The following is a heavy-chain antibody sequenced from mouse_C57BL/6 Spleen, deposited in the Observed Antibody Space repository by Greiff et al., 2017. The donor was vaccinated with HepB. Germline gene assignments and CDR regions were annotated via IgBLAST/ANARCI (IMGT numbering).Heavy chain of an antibody. CDR1: GFTFSNYW. J-gene: IGHJ2*01. CDR3: TENYGNYLYYFDY. V-gene: IGHV6-3*01. D-gene: IGHD2-1*01. CDR2: IRLKSDNYAT. Sequence: EVQVVESGGGLVQPGGSMKLSCVASGFTFSNYWMNWVRQSPEKGLEWVAQIRLKSDNYATHYAESVKGRFTISRDDSKSSVYLQMNNLRAEDTGIYYCTENYGNYLYYFDYWGQGTTLTVSS.